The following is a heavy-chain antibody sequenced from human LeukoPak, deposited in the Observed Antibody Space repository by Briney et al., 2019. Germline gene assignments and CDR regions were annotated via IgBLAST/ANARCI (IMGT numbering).Heavy chain of an antibody. J-gene: IGHJ4*02. V-gene: IGHV3-30-3*01. CDR2: ISYDGSNK. CDR3: ARFIDYGDQYYFDY. CDR1: GFTFSSYA. D-gene: IGHD4-17*01. Sequence: PGRSLRLSCAASGFTFSSYAMHWVRQAPGKGLEWVAVISYDGSNKYYADSVKGRFTISRDNSKNTLYLQMNSLRAEDTAVYYCARFIDYGDQYYFDYWGQGTLVTVSS.